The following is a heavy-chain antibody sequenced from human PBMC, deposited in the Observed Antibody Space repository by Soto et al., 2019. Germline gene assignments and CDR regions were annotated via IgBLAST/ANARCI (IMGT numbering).Heavy chain of an antibody. CDR1: RFPFSYYA. V-gene: IGHV3-30*18. Sequence: QVELVESGGGVVRPGRSLRLSCAASRFPFSYYAMHWVRQAPGKGLEFVAVLLDDGSKYYADSVKGRFTISKDNSMKTVDLEMSSLRPEDTALYYCAKEGTGLYNAFYIWGQGTMVTVS. J-gene: IGHJ3*02. D-gene: IGHD3-10*01. CDR2: LLDDGSK. CDR3: AKEGTGLYNAFYI.